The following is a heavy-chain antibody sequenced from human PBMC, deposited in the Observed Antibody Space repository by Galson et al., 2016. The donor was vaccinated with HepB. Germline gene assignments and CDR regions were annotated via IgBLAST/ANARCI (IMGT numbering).Heavy chain of an antibody. V-gene: IGHV3-53*01. CDR2: INSGYST. J-gene: IGHJ6*03. CDR1: GFTFRKYY. CDR3: AEEYFYRMDV. D-gene: IGHD2/OR15-2a*01. Sequence: SLRLSCAASGFTFRKYYMTWVRQAPGKGLEWVSVINSGYSTNYAASVQGRFTISRDNSKRTLYLQMDSLRGEDTAVYYCAEEYFYRMDVWGKGTAVTVSS.